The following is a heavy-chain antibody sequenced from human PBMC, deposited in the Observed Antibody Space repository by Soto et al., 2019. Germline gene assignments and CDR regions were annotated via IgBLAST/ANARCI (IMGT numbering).Heavy chain of an antibody. CDR2: ISGSGGST. D-gene: IGHD3-22*01. Sequence: EVQLLESGGGLVQPGGSLRLSCAASGFTFSSYAMSWVRQAPGKGLEWVSAISGSGGSTYYADSVKGGFTISRDNSKNTLYLQMNSLRAEDTAVYYCAKVWYRPIVEPYWGQGTLVTVSS. CDR3: AKVWYRPIVEPY. CDR1: GFTFSSYA. V-gene: IGHV3-23*01. J-gene: IGHJ4*02.